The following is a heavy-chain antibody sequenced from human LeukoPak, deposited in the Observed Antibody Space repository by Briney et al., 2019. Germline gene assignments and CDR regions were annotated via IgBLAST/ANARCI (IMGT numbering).Heavy chain of an antibody. D-gene: IGHD3-10*01. CDR2: ISGSGGST. J-gene: IGHJ4*02. CDR1: GFTFSSYA. Sequence: PGGSLRLSCAASGFTFSSYAMSWVRQAPGKGLEWVSAISGSGGSTYYADSVKGRFTISRDNSKNTLYPQMNSLRAEDTAVYYCAKDRHGSGSYQDFDYWGQGTLVTVSS. CDR3: AKDRHGSGSYQDFDY. V-gene: IGHV3-23*01.